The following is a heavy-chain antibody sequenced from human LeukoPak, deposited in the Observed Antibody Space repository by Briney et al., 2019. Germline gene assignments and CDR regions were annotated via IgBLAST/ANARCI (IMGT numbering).Heavy chain of an antibody. CDR2: IYHSGST. CDR1: GGSISSGGYS. CDR3: ARGAGYYGSGSYFDY. J-gene: IGHJ4*02. Sequence: PSETLSLTCTVSGGSISSGGYSWSWIRQPPGKGLEWIGYIYHSGSTYYNPSLKSRVTISVDRSKNQFSLKLSSVTAADTAVYYCARGAGYYGSGSYFDYWGQGTLVTVSS. D-gene: IGHD3-10*01. V-gene: IGHV4-30-2*01.